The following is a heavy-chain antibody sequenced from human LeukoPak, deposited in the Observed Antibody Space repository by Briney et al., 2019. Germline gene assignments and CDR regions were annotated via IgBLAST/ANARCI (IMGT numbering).Heavy chain of an antibody. Sequence: GGSLRLSRAASEFTFDNYAMNWVRQAPGKRQEWVSSITGNGRDTYYADSVKGRFTISRDNSKNTLYLQMNSLRAEDTAVYYCAKGSDEHCTGITCYPFDYWGQGTLVTVSS. J-gene: IGHJ4*02. CDR3: AKGSDEHCTGITCYPFDY. V-gene: IGHV3-23*01. CDR2: ITGNGRDT. D-gene: IGHD2-8*02. CDR1: EFTFDNYA.